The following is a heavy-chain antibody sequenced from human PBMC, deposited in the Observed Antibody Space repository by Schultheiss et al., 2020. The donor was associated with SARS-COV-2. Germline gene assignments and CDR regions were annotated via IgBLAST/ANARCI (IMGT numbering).Heavy chain of an antibody. D-gene: IGHD6-6*01. Sequence: GESLKISCAASGFTFSSYGMHWVRQAPGKGLEWVSYISSSGSTIYYADSVKGRFTISRDNSKNTLYLQMNSLKTEDTAVYYCTTDAEYSSSSVIDYWGQGTLVTVSS. V-gene: IGHV3-48*01. CDR1: GFTFSSYG. CDR3: TTDAEYSSSSVIDY. CDR2: ISSSGSTI. J-gene: IGHJ4*02.